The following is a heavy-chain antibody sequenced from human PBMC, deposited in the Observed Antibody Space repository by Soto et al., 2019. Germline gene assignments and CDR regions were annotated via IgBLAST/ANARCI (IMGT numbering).Heavy chain of an antibody. Sequence: PGGSLRLSCAASGFTFSSYWMHWVRQGPGKGLVWVSRINSDGSSTSYADSVKGRFTISRDNAKNTLYLQMNSLRAEDTAVYYCARGPPAAADYYDYYYGMDVWGQGTTVTVSS. D-gene: IGHD6-13*01. CDR3: ARGPPAAADYYDYYYGMDV. V-gene: IGHV3-74*01. CDR2: INSDGSST. J-gene: IGHJ6*02. CDR1: GFTFSSYW.